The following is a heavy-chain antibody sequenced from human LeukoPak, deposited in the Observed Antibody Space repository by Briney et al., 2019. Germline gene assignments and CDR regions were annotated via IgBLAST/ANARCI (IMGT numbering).Heavy chain of an antibody. V-gene: IGHV4-39*01. CDR3: ARSSGWYEVYFDY. D-gene: IGHD6-19*01. J-gene: IGHJ4*02. CDR2: IYYSGST. Sequence: PSETLSLTCTVSGGSISSSSYYWGWTRQPPGKGLEWIGSIYYSGSTYYNPSLKSRVTISVDTSKNQFSLKLSSVTAADTAVYYCARSSGWYEVYFDYWGQGTLVTVSS. CDR1: GGSISSSSYY.